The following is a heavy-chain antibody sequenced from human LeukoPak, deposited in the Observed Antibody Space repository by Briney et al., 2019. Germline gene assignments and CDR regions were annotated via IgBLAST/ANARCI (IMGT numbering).Heavy chain of an antibody. CDR3: ARRLRPGDYSDY. CDR1: GGSIDSSTYY. J-gene: IGHJ4*02. D-gene: IGHD3-16*01. Sequence: SETLSLTCTVSGGSIDSSTYYWGWLRQPPGKGLEWIGSFYNSGSTYRNPSLSSRVTIFADMSKNQFSLKLTSVTVADTAVYYCARRLRPGDYSDYWGQGILVTVSS. V-gene: IGHV4-39*01. CDR2: FYNSGST.